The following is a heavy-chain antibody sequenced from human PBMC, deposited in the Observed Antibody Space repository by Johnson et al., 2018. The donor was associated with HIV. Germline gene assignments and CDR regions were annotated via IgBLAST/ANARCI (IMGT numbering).Heavy chain of an antibody. Sequence: QVQLVESGGGVVQPGGSLRLSCAASGFTFSGFGLHWVRQAPGKGLEWVASISYDGRNKYYADSVRGRITISRDNSKNTLYLQMNSLRAEATAVYYCAKGNGDRSAFDIWGQGTMVTVSS. J-gene: IGHJ3*02. CDR3: AKGNGDRSAFDI. D-gene: IGHD3-10*01. CDR1: GFTFSGFG. V-gene: IGHV3-33*03. CDR2: ISYDGRNK.